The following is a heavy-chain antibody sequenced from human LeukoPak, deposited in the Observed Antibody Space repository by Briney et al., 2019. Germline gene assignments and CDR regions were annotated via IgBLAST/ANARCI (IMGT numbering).Heavy chain of an antibody. CDR3: ARDRGGIGYYMDV. D-gene: IGHD3-16*02. J-gene: IGHJ6*03. CDR2: ISTSTTTI. CDR1: GFTFSSYS. V-gene: IGHV3-48*01. Sequence: PGGSLRLSCEASGFTFSSYSMNWVRQAPGKGLEWISYISTSTTTIYYADSVKGRFTISRDNAKTSLYLQMNSLRAEDTALYYCARDRGGIGYYMDVWGKGTTVTVSS.